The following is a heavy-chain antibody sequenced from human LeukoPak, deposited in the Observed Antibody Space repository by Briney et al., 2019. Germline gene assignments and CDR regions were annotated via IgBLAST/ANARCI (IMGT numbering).Heavy chain of an antibody. J-gene: IGHJ3*02. CDR3: ARGRSITILRGVAISDGFDI. Sequence: GGPLRLSCAASGFTFSSYAMNWVRQAPGKGLEWVSSIATSSDYIYYAGSLKGRFTISRDNVKNSPYLHMNSLRPDDTAVYYCARGRSITILRGVAISDGFDIWGQGTKVTVS. V-gene: IGHV3-21*06. CDR2: IATSSDYI. CDR1: GFTFSSYA. D-gene: IGHD3-10*01.